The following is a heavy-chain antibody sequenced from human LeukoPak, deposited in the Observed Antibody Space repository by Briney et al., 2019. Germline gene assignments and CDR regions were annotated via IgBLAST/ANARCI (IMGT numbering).Heavy chain of an antibody. V-gene: IGHV4-59*08. CDR2: IYYTGTT. CDR1: GGSISGFF. Sequence: SETLSLTCAVSGGSISGFFWSWSRQPPGKGLEWIGYIYYTGTTIYNPSLRSRVTMSVDVSKNQFSLDLTSVTAADTAVYYCARHNPVGHFLRGMDVWGQGNTVTVSS. D-gene: IGHD2/OR15-2a*01. J-gene: IGHJ6*02. CDR3: ARHNPVGHFLRGMDV.